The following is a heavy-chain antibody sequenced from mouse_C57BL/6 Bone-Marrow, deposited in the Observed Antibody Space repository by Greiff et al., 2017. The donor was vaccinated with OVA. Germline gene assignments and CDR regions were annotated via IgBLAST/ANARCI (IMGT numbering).Heavy chain of an antibody. D-gene: IGHD2-4*01. CDR1: GYTFTSYW. Sequence: QVQLQQSGAELVKPGASVKLSCKASGYTFTSYWMHWVKQRPGQGLEWIGMIHPNSGSTNSNEKFKSKATLTVDKSSSTAYMQLSSLTSEDSAVYYCARCDYDGWYFDVWGTGTTVTVSS. J-gene: IGHJ1*03. V-gene: IGHV1-64*01. CDR2: IHPNSGST. CDR3: ARCDYDGWYFDV.